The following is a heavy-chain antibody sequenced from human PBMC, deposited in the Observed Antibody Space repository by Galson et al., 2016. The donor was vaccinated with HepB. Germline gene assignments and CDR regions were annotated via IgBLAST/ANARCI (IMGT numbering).Heavy chain of an antibody. CDR2: ISSGSAYK. D-gene: IGHD3-10*01. CDR1: GFTFRNYH. V-gene: IGHV3-21*01. Sequence: SLRLSCAGSGFTFRNYHMNWVRQTPGKGLEWVSSISSGSAYKYYADSVKGRFSIFRDNAKNSLYLQVNSLRVVDTAVYYCARPRDNYGHAIDIWGQGTMVTVSS. J-gene: IGHJ3*02. CDR3: ARPRDNYGHAIDI.